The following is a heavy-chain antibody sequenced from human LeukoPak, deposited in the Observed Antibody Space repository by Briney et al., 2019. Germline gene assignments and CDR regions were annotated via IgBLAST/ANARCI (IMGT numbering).Heavy chain of an antibody. Sequence: SETLSLTCTVSGGSISSYHWSWMRQPPGKGLEWIGYIYYSGSTNYNPSLKSRVTISVDTSKNQFSLKLSSVTAADTAVYYCARGSRSGYPFDYWGQGTLVTVSS. J-gene: IGHJ4*02. CDR3: ARGSRSGYPFDY. CDR2: IYYSGST. D-gene: IGHD3-22*01. CDR1: GGSISSYH. V-gene: IGHV4-59*01.